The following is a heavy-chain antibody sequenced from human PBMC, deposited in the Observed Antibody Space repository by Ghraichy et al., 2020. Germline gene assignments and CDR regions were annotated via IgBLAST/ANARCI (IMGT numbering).Heavy chain of an antibody. V-gene: IGHV4-59*08. CDR3: AGHDIAVAGTPY. Sequence: GSLSLTCTVSGGSISTYYWSWIRQPPGKGLEWIGYIHVSGSTNYNPSLKSRLTMSLDTSKNQFYLKLSSVTAADTAIYYCAGHDIAVAGTPYWGQGTLVTVSS. CDR1: GGSISTYY. CDR2: IHVSGST. D-gene: IGHD6-19*01. J-gene: IGHJ4*02.